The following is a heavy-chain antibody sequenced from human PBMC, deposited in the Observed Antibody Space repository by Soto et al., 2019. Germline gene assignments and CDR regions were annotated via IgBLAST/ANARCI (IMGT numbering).Heavy chain of an antibody. V-gene: IGHV3-33*01. CDR1: GFRFSTYG. D-gene: IGHD1-26*01. J-gene: IGHJ4*02. CDR2: IRYDGTNK. CDR3: ARTDCDSSTCPSDLVGATTMDY. Sequence: PGGSLRLSCGASGFRFSTYGMHWVRQAPGKGLEWVAVIRYDGTNKKYADSVKGRFTISRDNSKSTLYLQMNTLRAEDTGVYYCARTDCDSSTCPSDLVGATTMDYWGQGTPVTVSS.